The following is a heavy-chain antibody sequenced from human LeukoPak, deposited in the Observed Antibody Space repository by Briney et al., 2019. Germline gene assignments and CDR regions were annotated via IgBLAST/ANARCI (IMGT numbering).Heavy chain of an antibody. CDR2: ISYDGSNK. CDR3: AREDSSSSLEYYYYGMDV. D-gene: IGHD6-6*01. V-gene: IGHV3-30-3*01. Sequence: PGGSLRLSCAASGFTFSSYAMHWVRQAPGKGLEWVAVISYDGSNKYYADSVKGRFTISRDNSKNTLYLQMNSLRAEDTAVYYCAREDSSSSLEYYYYGMDVWGQGTTVTVSS. CDR1: GFTFSSYA. J-gene: IGHJ6*02.